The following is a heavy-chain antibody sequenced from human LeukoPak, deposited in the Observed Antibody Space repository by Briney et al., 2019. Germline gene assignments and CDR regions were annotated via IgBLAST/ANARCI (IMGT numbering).Heavy chain of an antibody. J-gene: IGHJ5*02. V-gene: IGHV3-7*01. CDR3: AREEWWFDP. CDR2: INHDGSEK. D-gene: IGHD2-8*01. CDR1: GFTFSTYW. Sequence: GGSLRLSCAASGFTFSTYWMTWVRQAPGTGLEWVANINHDGSEKHYVDSVKGRFTISRDNAKNSLYLQMSSPRAEDAAVYYCAREEWWFDPWGQGTLVTVSS.